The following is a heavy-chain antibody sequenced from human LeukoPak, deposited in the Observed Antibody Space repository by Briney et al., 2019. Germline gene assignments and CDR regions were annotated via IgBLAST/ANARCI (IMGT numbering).Heavy chain of an antibody. Sequence: GGPLRLSCAASGFTFSSYGMHWVRQAPGKGLEWVAFIRYDGSNKYYADSVKGRFTISRDNSKNTLYLQMNSLRAEDTAVYYCAKADRRDDSSGACFDYWGQGTLVTVSS. CDR3: AKADRRDDSSGACFDY. CDR2: IRYDGSNK. J-gene: IGHJ4*02. CDR1: GFTFSSYG. V-gene: IGHV3-30*02. D-gene: IGHD3-22*01.